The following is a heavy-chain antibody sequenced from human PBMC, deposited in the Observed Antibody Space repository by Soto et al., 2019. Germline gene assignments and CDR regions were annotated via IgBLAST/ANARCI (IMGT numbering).Heavy chain of an antibody. CDR1: GGSISSYY. J-gene: IGHJ4*02. CDR2: IYSSGTT. D-gene: IGHD2-2*01. Sequence: PXETLSLTCTVSGGSISSYYWSWIRQPPGKGLEWIGYIYSSGTTNYNPSLKTRVTISVDTSKNQFSLKLSSVTAADTAVYFCARASNGRTKIDYWGQGTLVTVSS. V-gene: IGHV4-59*01. CDR3: ARASNGRTKIDY.